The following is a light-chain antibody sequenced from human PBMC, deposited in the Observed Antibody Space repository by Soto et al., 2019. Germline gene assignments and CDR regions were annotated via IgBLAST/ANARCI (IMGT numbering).Light chain of an antibody. CDR1: QAIRTA. CDR2: AAP. CDR3: LLDFGYFWA. Sequence: AIQLTQSPSSLSASVGDRVTITCRASQAIRTALGWYQQKPGKVPKLLIYAAPTLQSGVPSRFRGSGSGTDFTLTISSLQPEDFATYYCLLDFGYFWAFGQGTKVEI. J-gene: IGKJ1*01. V-gene: IGKV1-6*01.